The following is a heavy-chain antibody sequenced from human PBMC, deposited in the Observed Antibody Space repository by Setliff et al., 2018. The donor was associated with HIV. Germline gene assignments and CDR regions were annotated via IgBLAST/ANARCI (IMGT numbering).Heavy chain of an antibody. CDR2: IIPVLGKP. CDR3: ARQLSNSLDH. J-gene: IGHJ4*02. Sequence: SVKVSCKASGATFSKYAITWVRQAPGQRFEWMGEIIPVLGKPKYAQQFQDRVTITTDESTSSVYMELTGLTSDDTAVYFCARQLSNSLDHWGQGTPVTVSS. V-gene: IGHV1-69*05. D-gene: IGHD6-6*01. CDR1: GATFSKYA.